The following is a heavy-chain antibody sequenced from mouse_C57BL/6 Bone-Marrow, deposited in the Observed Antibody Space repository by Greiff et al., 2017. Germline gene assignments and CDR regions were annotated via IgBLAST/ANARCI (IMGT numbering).Heavy chain of an antibody. J-gene: IGHJ4*01. Sequence: VQLQQPGAELVKPGASVKMSCKASGYTFTSYWITWVKQRPGQGLEWIGDIYPGSGSTNYNEKFKSKATLTVDTSSSTAYMPLSSLTSEDSAVYYGARGRDLEGLYAMDYWGQGTSVTVSS. CDR1: GYTFTSYW. CDR2: IYPGSGST. CDR3: ARGRDLEGLYAMDY. V-gene: IGHV1-55*01.